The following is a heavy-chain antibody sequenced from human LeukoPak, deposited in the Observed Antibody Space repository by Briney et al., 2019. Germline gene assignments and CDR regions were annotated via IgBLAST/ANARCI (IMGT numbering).Heavy chain of an antibody. Sequence: ASVKVSCMASGYTFTTYAMNWVRQAPGQGLEWMGWINTNTGNPAYAQGFTGRFVFSLDTSVSTAYLQISSLKADDTAVYYCAREVAIGRAAMEGLLHWGQGTLVTVSS. CDR1: GYTFTTYA. D-gene: IGHD5-18*01. CDR3: AREVAIGRAAMEGLLH. V-gene: IGHV7-4-1*02. J-gene: IGHJ4*02. CDR2: INTNTGNP.